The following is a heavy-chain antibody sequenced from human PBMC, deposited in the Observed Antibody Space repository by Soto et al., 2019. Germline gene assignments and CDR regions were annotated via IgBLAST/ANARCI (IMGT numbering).Heavy chain of an antibody. J-gene: IGHJ6*04. V-gene: IGHV4-31*03. D-gene: IGHD6-19*01. CDR3: ARVLPDSSGWYYYGMDV. CDR2: IYYSGST. Sequence: SETLSLTCTVSGGSISSGGYYWSWIRQHPGKGLEWIGYIYYSGSTYYNPSLKSRVTISVDTSKNQFSLKLSSVTAADTAVYYCARVLPDSSGWYYYGMDVWGKGTTVTAPQ. CDR1: GGSISSGGYY.